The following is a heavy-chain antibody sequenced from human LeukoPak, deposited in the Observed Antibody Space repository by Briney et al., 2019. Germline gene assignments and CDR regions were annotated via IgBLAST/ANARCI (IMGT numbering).Heavy chain of an antibody. CDR2: INHSGST. V-gene: IGHV4-34*01. CDR1: GGSFSGYY. J-gene: IGHJ4*02. Sequence: SETLSLTCAVYGGSFSGYYWSWIRQPPGKGLEWIGEINHSGSTNYNPSLKSRVTISVDTSKNQFSLKLSSVTAADTAVYYCAREEDLHGFDYWGQGTLVTVSS. CDR3: AREEDLHGFDY.